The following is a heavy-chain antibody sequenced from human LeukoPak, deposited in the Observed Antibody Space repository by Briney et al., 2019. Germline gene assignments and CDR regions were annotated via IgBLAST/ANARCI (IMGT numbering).Heavy chain of an antibody. CDR1: GFIFINDA. D-gene: IGHD3-3*01. CDR2: ISGSGGST. J-gene: IGHJ4*02. Sequence: GGSLRLSCAVSGFIFINDARNWARQAPGKGLDWVSAISGSGGSTYYADSVKGRFTISRDNSKNTLYLQMNSLRAEDTALYYCARVVYDFWSAYDYWGQGTLVTVSS. CDR3: ARVVYDFWSAYDY. V-gene: IGHV3-23*01.